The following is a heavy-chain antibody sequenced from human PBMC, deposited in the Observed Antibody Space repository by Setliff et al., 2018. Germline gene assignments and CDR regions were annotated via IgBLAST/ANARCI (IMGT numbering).Heavy chain of an antibody. V-gene: IGHV1-69*05. Sequence: VSCKASGGTFSSYTITWMRQAPGQGLEWMGRIIPIFATTDYAQKFQGRVTITTDDSTSTAYMALSSLRSEDTAVYYCATSPYSDTSTYSSNFFDYWGQGTLVTVSS. CDR2: IIPIFATT. CDR3: ATSPYSDTSTYSSNFFDY. D-gene: IGHD3-22*01. CDR1: GGTFSSYT. J-gene: IGHJ4*02.